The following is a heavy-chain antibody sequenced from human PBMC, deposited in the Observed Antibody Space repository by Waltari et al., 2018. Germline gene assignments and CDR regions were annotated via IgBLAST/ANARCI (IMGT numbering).Heavy chain of an antibody. CDR1: GEPISDDVSRWTY. Sequence: QVQLQESGPGLVKPTHTLSLTCTVSGEPISDDVSRWTYWTWIRQSAGKGLEWIVHLYIRCAVDYNPSLRSRVTISLDTPKSHFTLKLTSVTAADTAVYYCANRGVGNYFKYFRLWSPGTLVTVSS. V-gene: IGHV4-61*02. CDR2: LYIRCAV. J-gene: IGHJ1*01. CDR3: ANRGVGNYFKYFRL. D-gene: IGHD1-7*01.